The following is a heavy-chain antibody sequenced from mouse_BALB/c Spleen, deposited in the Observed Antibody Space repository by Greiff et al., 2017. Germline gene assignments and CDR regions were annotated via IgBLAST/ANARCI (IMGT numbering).Heavy chain of an antibody. D-gene: IGHD1-2*01. CDR1: GFTFSSYA. J-gene: IGHJ1*01. V-gene: IGHV5-9-4*01. CDR3: ARAPLTTARYFDV. CDR2: ISSGGSYT. Sequence: DVMLVESGGGLVKPGGSLKLSCAASGFTFSSYAMSWVRQSPEKRLEWVAEISSGGSYTYYPDTVTGRFTISRDNAKNTLYLEMSSLRSEDTAMYYCARAPLTTARYFDVWGAGTTVTVSS.